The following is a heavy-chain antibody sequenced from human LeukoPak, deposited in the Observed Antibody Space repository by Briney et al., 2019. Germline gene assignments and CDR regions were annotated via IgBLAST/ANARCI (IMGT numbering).Heavy chain of an antibody. CDR2: IYYSGST. Sequence: TSETLSLTCTVSGGSISSYYWSWIRQPPGKGLEWIGYIYYSGSTNYNPSLKSRVTISVDTSKNQFSLKLSSVTAADTAVYYCARERETRDCSGGSCPYIIDYWGQGTLVTVPS. J-gene: IGHJ4*02. CDR3: ARERETRDCSGGSCPYIIDY. D-gene: IGHD2-15*01. CDR1: GGSISSYY. V-gene: IGHV4-59*01.